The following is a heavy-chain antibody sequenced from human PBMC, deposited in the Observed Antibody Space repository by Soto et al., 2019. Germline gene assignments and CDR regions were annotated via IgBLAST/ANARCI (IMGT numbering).Heavy chain of an antibody. Sequence: SETLSLTCAVSGGSISSSNWWSWVRQPPGKGLEWIGEIYHSGSTNYNPSLKSRVTISVDKSKNQFSLKLSSVTAADTAVYYCARASSIAARHYYYYYGMDVWGQGTTVTVSS. J-gene: IGHJ6*02. CDR2: IYHSGST. D-gene: IGHD6-6*01. V-gene: IGHV4-4*02. CDR3: ARASSIAARHYYYYYGMDV. CDR1: GGSISSSNW.